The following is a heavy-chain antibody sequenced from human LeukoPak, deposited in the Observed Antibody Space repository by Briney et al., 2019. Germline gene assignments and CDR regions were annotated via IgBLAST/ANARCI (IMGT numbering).Heavy chain of an antibody. CDR1: EFSVGSNY. J-gene: IGHJ4*02. D-gene: IGHD3-22*01. V-gene: IGHV3-21*01. CDR3: ARALYDSSASYVY. Sequence: GGSLRLSCAASEFSVGSNYMTWVRQAPGKGLEWVSSISGSSSFIYYADSVKGRFTISRDNAKNSLYLQMNSLRAEDTAVFYCARALYDSSASYVYWGQGTLVTVSS. CDR2: ISGSSSFI.